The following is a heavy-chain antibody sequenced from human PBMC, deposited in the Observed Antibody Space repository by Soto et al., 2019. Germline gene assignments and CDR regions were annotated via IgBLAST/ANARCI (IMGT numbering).Heavy chain of an antibody. CDR3: ARDSGSYAPTDAFDI. Sequence: ASVKVSCKASGYTFTSYYMHWVRQAPGQGLEWMGIINPSGGSTSYAQKFQGRVTMTRDTSTSTVYMELSSLRSEDTAVYYCARDSGSYAPTDAFDIWGQGTMVTVSS. J-gene: IGHJ3*02. D-gene: IGHD1-26*01. CDR1: GYTFTSYY. CDR2: INPSGGST. V-gene: IGHV1-46*01.